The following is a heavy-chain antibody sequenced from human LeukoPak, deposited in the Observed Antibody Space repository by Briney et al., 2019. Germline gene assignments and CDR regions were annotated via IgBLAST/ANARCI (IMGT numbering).Heavy chain of an antibody. CDR3: ARPSYYYDSSGYYQYYFDY. V-gene: IGHV4-31*03. J-gene: IGHJ4*02. D-gene: IGHD3-22*01. Sequence: SQTLSLTCTVSGGSISSGGYHWSWIRQHPGKGLEWIGYIYYSGSTYYNPSLKSRVTISVDTSKNQFSLKLSSVTAADTAVYYCARPSYYYDSSGYYQYYFDYWGQGTLVTVSS. CDR2: IYYSGST. CDR1: GGSISSGGYH.